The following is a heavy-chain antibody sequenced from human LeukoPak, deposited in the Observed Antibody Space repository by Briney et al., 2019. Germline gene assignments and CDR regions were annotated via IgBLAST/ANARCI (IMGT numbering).Heavy chain of an antibody. CDR1: GFTFSSYS. V-gene: IGHV3-21*01. CDR3: ARVRRHIVVVTAIQYYFDY. CDR2: ISSSSSYI. Sequence: AGGSLRLSCAASGFTFSSYSMNWVRQAPGKGLEWVSSISSSSSYIYYADSVKGRFTISRDNARNSLYLQMNSLRAEDTAVYYCARVRRHIVVVTAIQYYFDYWGQGTLVTVSS. J-gene: IGHJ4*02. D-gene: IGHD2-21*02.